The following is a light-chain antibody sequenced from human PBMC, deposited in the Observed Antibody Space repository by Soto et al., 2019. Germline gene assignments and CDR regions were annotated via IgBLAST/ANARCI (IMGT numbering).Light chain of an antibody. CDR2: GAS. V-gene: IGKV3-20*01. CDR1: QSVSSSY. J-gene: IGKJ2*01. Sequence: EIVLTQSPGTLSLSPGERATLSCRASQSVSSSYLAWYQQKPGQAPRLLIYGASSRATGIPDRFSGSGSGTDFTLTISRLEPEDLAVYYCQQYGSSPLYTFGQGTKLESK. CDR3: QQYGSSPLYT.